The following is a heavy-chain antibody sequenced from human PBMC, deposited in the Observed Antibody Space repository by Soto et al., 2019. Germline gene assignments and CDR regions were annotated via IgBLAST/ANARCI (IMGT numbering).Heavy chain of an antibody. D-gene: IGHD3-10*01. Sequence: PGGSLRLSCAASGFTFSTYSMNWVRQAPGKGLEWVSYISSSSSTIYYADSVKGRFTISRDNSKNTLYLQMGSLRAEDMAVYYCARSPAAWFGEFQTLTLDYWGQGTLVTVSS. J-gene: IGHJ4*02. CDR2: ISSSSSTI. CDR3: ARSPAAWFGEFQTLTLDY. CDR1: GFTFSTYS. V-gene: IGHV3-48*01.